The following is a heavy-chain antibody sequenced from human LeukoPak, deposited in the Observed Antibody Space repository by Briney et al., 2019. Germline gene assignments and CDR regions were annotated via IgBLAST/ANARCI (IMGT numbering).Heavy chain of an antibody. CDR2: INHSGST. V-gene: IGHV4-34*01. CDR3: ALGYCSGGSCFRSFDY. CDR1: GGSFSGYY. J-gene: IGHJ4*02. Sequence: SETLSLTCAVYGGSFSGYYWSWIRQPPGKGLEWIGEINHSGSTNYNPSLKSRVTISVDTSKNQFSLKLSSVTAADTAVYYCALGYCSGGSCFRSFDYWGQGTLVTVSS. D-gene: IGHD2-15*01.